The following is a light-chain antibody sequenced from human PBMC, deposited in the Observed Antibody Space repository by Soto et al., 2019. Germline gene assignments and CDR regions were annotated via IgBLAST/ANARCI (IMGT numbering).Light chain of an antibody. CDR2: KAS. Sequence: DIQMYQSPSTLSASVGDRVTITCRASQNIDIWLSWYQQKPGKAPSLLIYKASTLKSGVPSRFSGSGSGTEFTLTISSLQPDDFATYYCQQDNCYLEAFCQGSNVDVK. J-gene: IGKJ1*01. CDR1: QNIDIW. V-gene: IGKV1-5*03. CDR3: QQDNCYLEA.